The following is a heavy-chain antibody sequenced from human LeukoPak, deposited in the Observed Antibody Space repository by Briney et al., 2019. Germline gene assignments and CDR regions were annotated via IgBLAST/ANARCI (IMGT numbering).Heavy chain of an antibody. J-gene: IGHJ4*02. CDR3: ARLSVNVAARGY. Sequence: GGSLRLSCAASGFTFSSYAMHWVRQAPGKGLEWVAVISYDGSNKYYADSVKGRFTISRDNSKNTLYLQMNSLRAEDTAVYYCARLSVNVAARGYWGQGTLVTVSS. V-gene: IGHV3-30-3*01. CDR1: GFTFSSYA. CDR2: ISYDGSNK. D-gene: IGHD6-6*01.